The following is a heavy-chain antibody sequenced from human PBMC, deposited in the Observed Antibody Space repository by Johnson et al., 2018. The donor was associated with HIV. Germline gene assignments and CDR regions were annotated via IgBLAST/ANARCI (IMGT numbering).Heavy chain of an antibody. CDR3: ARGPRHTYHYDSSGYSGAFDI. Sequence: VQLVESGGGVVQPGRSLRLSCAASGFTFSSYAMHWVRQAPGTGLEWVAVISYDGSNKYYADSVRGRFTISRDNSKNTLYLQMNSLRVEDTAVYYCARGPRHTYHYDSSGYSGAFDIWGQGTMVTVSS. CDR2: ISYDGSNK. J-gene: IGHJ3*02. CDR1: GFTFSSYA. D-gene: IGHD3-22*01. V-gene: IGHV3-30*14.